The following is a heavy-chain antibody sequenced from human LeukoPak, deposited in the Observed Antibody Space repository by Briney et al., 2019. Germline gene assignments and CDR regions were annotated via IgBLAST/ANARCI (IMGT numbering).Heavy chain of an antibody. CDR3: AREPPPARFGELVPYWFDP. V-gene: IGHV3-48*01. CDR2: ISSSSSTI. J-gene: IGHJ5*02. CDR1: GFTFSRHT. D-gene: IGHD3-10*01. Sequence: PGGSLRLSCVASGFTFSRHTMNWVRQAPGKGLEWVSYISSSSSTIYYADSVKGRFTISRDNAKNSLYLQMNSLRAEDTAVYYCAREPPPARFGELVPYWFDPWGQGTLVTVSS.